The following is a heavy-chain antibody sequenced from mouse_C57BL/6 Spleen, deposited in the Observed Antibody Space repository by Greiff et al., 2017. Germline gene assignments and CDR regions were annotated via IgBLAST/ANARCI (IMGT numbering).Heavy chain of an antibody. V-gene: IGHV1-80*01. CDR3: ASDYGSSQFAY. D-gene: IGHD1-1*01. J-gene: IGHJ3*01. CDR1: GYAFSSYW. Sequence: QVQLQQSGAELVKPGASVKISCKASGYAFSSYWMNWVKQRHGKGLEWIGQIYPGDGDTNYNGKFKGKATLTADKSSSTGYMELSSLTSKDSAVYFCASDYGSSQFAYWAEATLVTVSA. CDR2: IYPGDGDT.